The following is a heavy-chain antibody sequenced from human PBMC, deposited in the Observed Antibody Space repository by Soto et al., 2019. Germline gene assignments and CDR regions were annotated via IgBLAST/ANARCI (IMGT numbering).Heavy chain of an antibody. CDR2: FDPEDGET. V-gene: IGHV1-24*01. CDR1: GYTLTELS. D-gene: IGHD3-22*01. CDR3: ATVLVTPPYYDSSGYYVPHYFDY. Sequence: ASVKVSCKVSGYTLTELSMHWVRQAPGKGLEWMGGFDPEDGETIYAQKFQGRVTMTEDTSTDTAYMELSSLRSEDTAVYYCATVLVTPPYYDSSGYYVPHYFDYWGQGTLVTVSS. J-gene: IGHJ4*02.